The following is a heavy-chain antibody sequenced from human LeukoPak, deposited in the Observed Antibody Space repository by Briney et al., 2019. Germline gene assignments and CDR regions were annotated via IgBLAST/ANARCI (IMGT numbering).Heavy chain of an antibody. CDR2: ISPAGTTK. CDR3: TRGCSDIACPADY. V-gene: IGHV3-74*03. D-gene: IGHD6-19*01. CDR1: EFTFSNYY. J-gene: IGHJ4*02. Sequence: GGSLRLSCAASEFTFSNYYMHWVRQAPGKGLVRVSHISPAGTTKTYADSMEGRFTISRDNAKNTLYLQLNSLRVEDTAMYYCTRGCSDIACPADYWGQGTLVTVSS.